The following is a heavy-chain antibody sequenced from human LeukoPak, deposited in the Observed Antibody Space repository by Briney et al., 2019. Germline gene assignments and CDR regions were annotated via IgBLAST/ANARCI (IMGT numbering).Heavy chain of an antibody. CDR3: ARDIVVVVAAYFDY. CDR2: FGTRSTSV. Sequence: GGSLRLSCTASGFTFSGYSMNWIRQAPGKGLEWVSSFGTRSTSVYHAGSVKGRFAISRDNAKNSLYLQMNSLRAEDTAVYYCARDIVVVVAAYFDYWGQGTLVTVSS. CDR1: GFTFSGYS. J-gene: IGHJ4*02. V-gene: IGHV3-21*01. D-gene: IGHD2-15*01.